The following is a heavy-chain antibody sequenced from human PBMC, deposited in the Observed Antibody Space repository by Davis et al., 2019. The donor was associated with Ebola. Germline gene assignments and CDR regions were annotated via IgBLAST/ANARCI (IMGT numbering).Heavy chain of an antibody. Sequence: ASVKVSCKASGYTFRSYGISWVRHAPGQGLEWLGWISAYNGNTNYAQKLQGRVTMTTDTSTSTAYMELRSLKSDDTAVYYCARWAVITPTAWDYWGQGTLVTVSS. CDR1: GYTFRSYG. CDR2: ISAYNGNT. D-gene: IGHD4-23*01. J-gene: IGHJ4*02. CDR3: ARWAVITPTAWDY. V-gene: IGHV1-18*01.